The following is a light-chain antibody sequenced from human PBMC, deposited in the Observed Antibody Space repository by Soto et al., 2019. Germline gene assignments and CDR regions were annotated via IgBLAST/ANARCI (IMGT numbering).Light chain of an antibody. V-gene: IGKV3-20*01. CDR2: GAS. CDR1: QSVSSSY. CDR3: QHYGSLVLT. J-gene: IGKJ4*01. Sequence: EIVLTQSPGTLSLSPGERATLSCRASQSVSSSYLAWYQQKPVQAPRLLIYGASSSATGIPDRFSVSGSGKNLTITISRLEPEDFAMYYCQHYGSLVLTFGGGTKVEIK.